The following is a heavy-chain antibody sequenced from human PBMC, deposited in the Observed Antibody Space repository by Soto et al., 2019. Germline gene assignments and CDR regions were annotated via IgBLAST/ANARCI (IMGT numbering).Heavy chain of an antibody. CDR3: AGLVVTARSVNWFDP. Sequence: PSETLSLTCAVSGGSISSGGYSWSWIRQPPGKGLEWIGYIYHSGSTYYNPSLKSRVTISVDTSKNQFSLKLSSVTAADTAVFSFAGLVVTARSVNWFDPWGQGTLVTFPS. CDR1: GGSISSGGYS. J-gene: IGHJ5*02. V-gene: IGHV4-30-2*01. D-gene: IGHD2-21*02. CDR2: IYHSGST.